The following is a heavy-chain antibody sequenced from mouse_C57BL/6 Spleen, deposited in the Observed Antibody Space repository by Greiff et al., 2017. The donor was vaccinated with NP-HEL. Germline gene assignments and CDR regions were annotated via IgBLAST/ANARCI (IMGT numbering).Heavy chain of an antibody. CDR2: INPGSGGT. CDR3: ASNYGSSFDY. Sequence: VKLMESGAELVRPGTSVKVSCKASGYAFTNYLIEWVKQRPGQGLEWIGVINPGSGGTNYNEKFKGKATLTADKSSSTAYMQLSSLTSEDSAVYFCASNYGSSFDYWGQGTTLTVSS. CDR1: GYAFTNYL. V-gene: IGHV1-54*01. J-gene: IGHJ2*01. D-gene: IGHD1-1*01.